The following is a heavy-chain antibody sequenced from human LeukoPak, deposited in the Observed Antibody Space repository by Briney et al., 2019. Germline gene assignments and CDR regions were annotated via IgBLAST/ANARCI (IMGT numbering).Heavy chain of an antibody. D-gene: IGHD6-13*01. CDR2: IYTSGST. V-gene: IGHV4-4*07. J-gene: IGHJ4*02. CDR1: GGSLSSYY. Sequence: SETLSLTCTVSGGSLSSYYWSWLRQPAGKGLEWIGRIYTSGSTNYNPSLKSRVTMSVDTSKNQFSLKLSSVTAADTAVYYCARDSSSQGYFDYWGQGTLVTVSS. CDR3: ARDSSSQGYFDY.